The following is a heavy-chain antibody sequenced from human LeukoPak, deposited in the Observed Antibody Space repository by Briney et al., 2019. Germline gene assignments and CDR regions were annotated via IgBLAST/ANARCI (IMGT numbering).Heavy chain of an antibody. D-gene: IGHD2-15*01. CDR1: GFTFSSYS. J-gene: IGHJ4*02. CDR3: ASRIVVVVAATLQDY. Sequence: PGGSLRLSCAASGFTFSSYSMNWVRQAPGKGLEWVSSISSSSSYIYYADSVKGRFTISRDNAKNSLYLQMNSLRAEDTAVYYCASRIVVVVAATLQDYWGQGTLVTVSS. V-gene: IGHV3-21*04. CDR2: ISSSSSYI.